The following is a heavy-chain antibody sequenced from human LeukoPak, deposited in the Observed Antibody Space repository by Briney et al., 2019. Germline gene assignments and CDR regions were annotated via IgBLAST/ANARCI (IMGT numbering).Heavy chain of an antibody. D-gene: IGHD1-20*01. Sequence: GESLKISCKGSGYTFTTYWIAWVRQMPGKGLEWMGIIYPGDSDTRYSPSFQGQVTIAADKSIRTAYLQWSSLKASDTAMFYCARLGITGTTLYYCDYWGQGTLVTVSS. CDR2: IYPGDSDT. V-gene: IGHV5-51*01. CDR1: GYTFTTYW. CDR3: ARLGITGTTLYYCDY. J-gene: IGHJ4*02.